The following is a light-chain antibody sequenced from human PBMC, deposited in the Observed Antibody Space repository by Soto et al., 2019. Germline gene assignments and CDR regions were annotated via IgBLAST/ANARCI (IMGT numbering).Light chain of an antibody. CDR3: SSYAGSNWYV. CDR2: EVN. V-gene: IGLV2-8*01. CDR1: NSDVGGYNY. Sequence: QSALTQPPSASGSPGQSVTISCTGTNSDVGGYNYVSWYQQYPGKAPKLIIYEVNERPSGVPDRFSGSKSGNTASLTVSGLQTADVAHYYCSSYAGSNWYVFGTGTKVTVL. J-gene: IGLJ1*01.